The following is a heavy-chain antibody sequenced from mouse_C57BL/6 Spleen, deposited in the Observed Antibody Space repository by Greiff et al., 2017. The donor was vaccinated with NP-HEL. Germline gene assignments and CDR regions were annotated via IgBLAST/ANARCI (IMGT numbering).Heavy chain of an antibody. Sequence: QVHVKQPGAELVKPGASVKMSCKASGYTFTSYWITWVMQRPGQGLEWIGDIYPGSGSTNYNEKFKSKATLTVDTSSSTAYMQLSSLTSEDSAVYYCARVHYEYTMDYWGQGTSVTVSS. CDR2: IYPGSGST. D-gene: IGHD2-4*01. CDR3: ARVHYEYTMDY. J-gene: IGHJ4*01. V-gene: IGHV1-55*01. CDR1: GYTFTSYW.